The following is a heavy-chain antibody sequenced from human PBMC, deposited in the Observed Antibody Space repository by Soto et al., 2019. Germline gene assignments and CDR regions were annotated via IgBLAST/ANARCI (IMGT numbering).Heavy chain of an antibody. Sequence: QVQLVQSGAEVRKPGASVKVSCEASGYTFTSYDIYWVRQATGQGLEWMGWMNPNTGNSGYAQKFQGRVPITSDTSISTAHMELSSLRSEDTAVYYCARRAETNGWNGFGADKYYFDFCGQGTLVTFSS. CDR1: GYTFTSYD. CDR3: ARRAETNGWNGFGADKYYFDF. D-gene: IGHD1-1*01. CDR2: MNPNTGNS. J-gene: IGHJ4*02. V-gene: IGHV1-8*01.